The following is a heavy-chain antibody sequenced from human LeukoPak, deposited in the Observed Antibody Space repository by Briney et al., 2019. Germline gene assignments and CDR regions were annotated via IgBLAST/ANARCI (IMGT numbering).Heavy chain of an antibody. Sequence: SETLSLTCAVSGGSISSSNWWSWVRQPPGKGLEWIGEIYHSGSTNYNPSLKSRVTISVDTSKNQFSLKLSSVTAADTAVYYCAREVRYYDILTGWRYYGMDVWGQGTTVTVSS. CDR1: GGSISSSNW. J-gene: IGHJ6*02. CDR2: IYHSGST. V-gene: IGHV4-4*02. D-gene: IGHD3-9*01. CDR3: AREVRYYDILTGWRYYGMDV.